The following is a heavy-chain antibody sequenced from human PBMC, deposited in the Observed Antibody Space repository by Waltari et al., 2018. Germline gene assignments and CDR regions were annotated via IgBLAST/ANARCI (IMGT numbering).Heavy chain of an antibody. CDR2: IGGSRGST. Sequence: QVQLQESGPGLVKPSATLSLTCAVSGGSISGYYCNWTRQTPGKGLEWIGYIGGSRGSTYYNPSLKSRVTISTDTSKNQFSLKLRSVTAADTAVYYCARKLSWGDYYDVGYFDYWGQGVLVTVSS. V-gene: IGHV4-59*12. J-gene: IGHJ4*02. CDR3: ARKLSWGDYYDVGYFDY. CDR1: GGSISGYY. D-gene: IGHD3-3*01.